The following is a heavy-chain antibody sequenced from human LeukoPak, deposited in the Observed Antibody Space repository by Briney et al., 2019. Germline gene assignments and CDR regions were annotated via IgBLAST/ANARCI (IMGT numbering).Heavy chain of an antibody. CDR3: AKARGIVVVPAAMAFDY. V-gene: IGHV3-23*01. J-gene: IGHJ4*02. CDR2: ISGSGGST. Sequence: GGSLRVSCAASGFTFSSYAMSWVRQAPGKGLEWVSAISGSGGSTYYADSVKGRFTISRDNSKNTLYLQMNSLRAEDTAVYYCAKARGIVVVPAAMAFDYWGQGTLVTVSS. CDR1: GFTFSSYA. D-gene: IGHD2-2*01.